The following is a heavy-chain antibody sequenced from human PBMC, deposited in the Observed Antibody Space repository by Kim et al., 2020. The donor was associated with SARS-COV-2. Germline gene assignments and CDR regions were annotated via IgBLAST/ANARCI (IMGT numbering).Heavy chain of an antibody. J-gene: IGHJ3*02. V-gene: IGHV3-11*06. Sequence: KGRFTISRDNAKNSLYLQMNSLRAEDTAVYYCAREYYDILTGYYRDAFDIWGQGTMVTVSS. D-gene: IGHD3-9*01. CDR3: AREYYDILTGYYRDAFDI.